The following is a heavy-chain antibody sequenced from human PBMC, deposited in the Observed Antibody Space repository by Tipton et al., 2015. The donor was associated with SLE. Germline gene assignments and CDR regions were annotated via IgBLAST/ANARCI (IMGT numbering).Heavy chain of an antibody. CDR1: GGSISSYY. CDR3: ARWAGPTVNFDY. CDR2: IYYSGST. D-gene: IGHD4-11*01. V-gene: IGHV4-59*01. J-gene: IGHJ4*02. Sequence: TLSLTCTVSGGSISSYYWSWIRQPPGKGLEWIGHIYYSGSTNYNPSLKSRVTISVDTSKNLFSLKLSSVTAADTAVYYCARWAGPTVNFDYWGQGTLVTVSS.